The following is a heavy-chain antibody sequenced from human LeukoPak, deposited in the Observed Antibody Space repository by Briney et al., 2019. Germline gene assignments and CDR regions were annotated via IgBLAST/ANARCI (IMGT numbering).Heavy chain of an antibody. Sequence: PSETLSLTCAVYGGSFSGYYWSWIRQHPGKGLEWIGYIYYSGSTYYNPSLKSRVTISVDTSKNQFSLKLSSVTAADTAVYYCAGSEDYGDFYFDYWGQGTLVTVSS. CDR3: AGSEDYGDFYFDY. CDR1: GGSFSGYY. CDR2: IYYSGST. D-gene: IGHD4-17*01. V-gene: IGHV4-31*11. J-gene: IGHJ4*02.